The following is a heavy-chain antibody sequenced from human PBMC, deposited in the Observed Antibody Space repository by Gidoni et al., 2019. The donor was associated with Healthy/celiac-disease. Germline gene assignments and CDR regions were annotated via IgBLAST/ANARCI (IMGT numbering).Heavy chain of an antibody. J-gene: IGHJ4*02. CDR2: INPNSGVT. CDR1: GYTFTGYY. V-gene: IGHV1-2*04. D-gene: IGHD2-15*01. Sequence: QVQLVQSGAVVKKPGASVKVSCKAAGYTFTGYYMHWVRHAPGQGLDWMGWINPNSGVTNYAHKFQGWVTMTRDTSISTAYMELSSLRSDDTAVYYCAKGYCSGGSCYSPYFDYWGQGTLVTVSS. CDR3: AKGYCSGGSCYSPYFDY.